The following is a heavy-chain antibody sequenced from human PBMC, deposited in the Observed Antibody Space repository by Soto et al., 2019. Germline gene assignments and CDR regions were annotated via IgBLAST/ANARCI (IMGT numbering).Heavy chain of an antibody. J-gene: IGHJ6*02. D-gene: IGHD2-2*01. V-gene: IGHV3-30*03. CDR3: TRARAGVPAAMDYYYYYGMDV. CDR2: ISYDGSNK. CDR1: GFTFSSYG. Sequence: PGGSLRLSCAASGFTFSSYGMHWVRQAPGKGLEWVAVISYDGSNKYYADSVKGRFTISRDNSKNTLYLQMNSLKTEDTAVYYCTRARAGVPAAMDYYYYYGMDVWGQGTTVTV.